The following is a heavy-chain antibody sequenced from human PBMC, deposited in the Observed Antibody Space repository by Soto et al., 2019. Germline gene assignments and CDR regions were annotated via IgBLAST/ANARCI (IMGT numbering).Heavy chain of an antibody. V-gene: IGHV1-18*01. J-gene: IGHJ6*02. Sequence: QVQLVQSGAEVKKPGASVKVSCKASGYTFTSYGISWVRQAPGQGLEWMGWISAYNGNTNYAQKLQGRVTMTTDTPTSTAYMELRSVRSDDTAVYYCARELGYCSGGSCRLDYHYGMDVWGQGTTVTVSS. D-gene: IGHD2-15*01. CDR2: ISAYNGNT. CDR1: GYTFTSYG. CDR3: ARELGYCSGGSCRLDYHYGMDV.